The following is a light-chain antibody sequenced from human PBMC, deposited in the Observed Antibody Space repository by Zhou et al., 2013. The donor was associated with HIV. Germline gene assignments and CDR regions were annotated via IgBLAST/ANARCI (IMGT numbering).Light chain of an antibody. CDR1: QSISSW. CDR3: QQSFNSPIT. V-gene: IGKV1-5*03. Sequence: DIQMTQSPSTLSASVGDRVTITCRASQSISSWLAWYQQKPGKAPKLLIYKASSLESGVPSRFSGSGSGTDFTLTISSLQPEDSATYFCQQSFNSPITFGGGTKVEIK. J-gene: IGKJ4*01. CDR2: KAS.